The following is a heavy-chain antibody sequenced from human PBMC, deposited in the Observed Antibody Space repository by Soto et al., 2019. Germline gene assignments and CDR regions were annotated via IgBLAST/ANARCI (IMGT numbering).Heavy chain of an antibody. CDR3: SRDTLGEYDH. V-gene: IGHV3-74*01. CDR1: GFSVTGFC. D-gene: IGHD3-10*01. J-gene: IGHJ4*02. Sequence: GGSLRLSCAASGFSVTGFCMHWVRQDPGKGLVWVSRINPDESTISYADSVKGRVTISRDTAKNTLYLQMNSLRAEDTAVYYCSRDTLGEYDHWGQGTLVTVSS. CDR2: INPDESTI.